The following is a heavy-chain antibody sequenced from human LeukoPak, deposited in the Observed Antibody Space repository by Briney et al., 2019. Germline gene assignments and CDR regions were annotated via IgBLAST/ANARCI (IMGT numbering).Heavy chain of an antibody. CDR2: ISGSGGST. CDR3: AKDLGYCGGDCYSDYYGMDV. V-gene: IGHV3-23*01. J-gene: IGHJ6*02. CDR1: GFTFSSYA. D-gene: IGHD2-21*02. Sequence: GGSLRLSCAASGFTFSSYAMSWVRQAPGKGLEWVSVISGSGGSTYYADSVKGRFTISRDNSKNTLYLQMNSLRAEDTAVYYCAKDLGYCGGDCYSDYYGMDVWGQGTTVTASS.